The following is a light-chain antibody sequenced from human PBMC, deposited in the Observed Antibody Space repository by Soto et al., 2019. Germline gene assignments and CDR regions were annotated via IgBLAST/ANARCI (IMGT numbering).Light chain of an antibody. J-gene: IGKJ1*01. CDR2: AAS. V-gene: IGKV1-6*01. CDR3: LQDHSYPWT. Sequence: AIQLTQSPSSLSASVGDRATITCRAGQDIRSDLGWYQHKPGKAPRLLIHAASSLQSGVPSRFSGSASGTEFTLTISSLQPEDLASYYCLQDHSYPWTFGQGTKVEI. CDR1: QDIRSD.